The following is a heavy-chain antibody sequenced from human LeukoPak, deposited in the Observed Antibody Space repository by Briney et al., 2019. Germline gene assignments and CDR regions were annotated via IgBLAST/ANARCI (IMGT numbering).Heavy chain of an antibody. J-gene: IGHJ3*01. Sequence: SDTLSLTCDVPSYSISTNNWWGWIRQPPGKGLEWIGYIYYSGSVYSNPSLESRVTLSIDTSKNQFSLKLSSVTAADTAVYYCAKMDDSSGQAFDAFDVWGQGTMVTVSS. CDR1: SYSISTNNW. CDR3: AKMDDSSGQAFDAFDV. D-gene: IGHD3-22*01. V-gene: IGHV4-28*05. CDR2: IYYSGSV.